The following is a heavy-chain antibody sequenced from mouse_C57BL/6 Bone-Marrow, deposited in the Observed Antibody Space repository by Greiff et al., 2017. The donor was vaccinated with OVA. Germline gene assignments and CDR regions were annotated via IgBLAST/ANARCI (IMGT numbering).Heavy chain of an antibody. CDR1: GFSLTSYG. Sequence: QVQLQQSGPGLVQPSQRLSITCTVSGFSLTSYGVHWVRQSPGKGLEWLGVIWSGGSTDYNAAFISRLSISKDNSKSQVFFKMNSLQADDTARYYCARDYYGSSAWFAYWGQGTLVTVSA. D-gene: IGHD1-1*01. V-gene: IGHV2-2*01. CDR3: ARDYYGSSAWFAY. CDR2: IWSGGST. J-gene: IGHJ3*01.